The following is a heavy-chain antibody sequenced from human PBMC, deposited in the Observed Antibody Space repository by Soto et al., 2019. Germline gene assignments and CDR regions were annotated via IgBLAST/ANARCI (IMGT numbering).Heavy chain of an antibody. CDR1: GYTFAGYY. J-gene: IGHJ6*02. V-gene: IGHV1-2*02. CDR3: ARVKGNPYDMDV. Sequence: ASVKVSCKASGYTFAGYYIHWVRQAPGQGLEWMGWINPNSGGTNYAQKFQGRVTMTRDTSISTAYMELSRLTSDDTALYYCARVKGNPYDMDVWGQGTTVTVSS. CDR2: INPNSGGT. D-gene: IGHD3-22*01.